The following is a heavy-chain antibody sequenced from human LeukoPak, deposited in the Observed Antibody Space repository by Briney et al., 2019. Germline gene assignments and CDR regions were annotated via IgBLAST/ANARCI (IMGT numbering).Heavy chain of an antibody. CDR3: ARDSSPYYYYYMDV. CDR1: GYTFTGYY. CDR2: INPNSGGT. Sequence: ASVKVSCKASGYTFTGYYMHWVRQPPGQGLEWMGWINPNSGGTNYAQKFQGRVTMTRDTSISTAYMELSRLRSDDTAVYYCARDSSPYYYYYMDVWGKGTTVTVSS. D-gene: IGHD6-6*01. J-gene: IGHJ6*03. V-gene: IGHV1-2*02.